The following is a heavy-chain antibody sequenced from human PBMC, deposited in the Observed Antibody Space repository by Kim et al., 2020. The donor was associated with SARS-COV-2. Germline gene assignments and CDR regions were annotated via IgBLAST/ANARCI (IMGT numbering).Heavy chain of an antibody. CDR3: ARDKSYGDSEDY. CDR1: GFTFSNYW. V-gene: IGHV3-7*01. CDR2: IKQDGSEK. Sequence: GGSLRLSCAASGFTFSNYWMSWVRQAPGKGLEWVANIKQDGSEKYYVDSVKGRFTISRDNAKNPLFLQMNSLRADDTAVYYCARDKSYGDSEDYWGQGTL. D-gene: IGHD4-17*01. J-gene: IGHJ4*02.